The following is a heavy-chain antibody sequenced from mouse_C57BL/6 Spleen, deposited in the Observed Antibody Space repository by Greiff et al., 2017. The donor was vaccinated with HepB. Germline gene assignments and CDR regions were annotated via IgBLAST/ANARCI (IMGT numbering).Heavy chain of an antibody. Sequence: EVQRVESEGGLVQPGSSMKLSCTASGFTFSDYYMAWVRQVPEKGLEWVANINYDGSSTYYLDSLKSRFIISRDNAKNILYLQMSSLKSEDTATYYCAREILRGYFDYWGQGTTLTVSS. V-gene: IGHV5-16*01. CDR3: AREILRGYFDY. J-gene: IGHJ2*01. D-gene: IGHD1-1*01. CDR2: INYDGSST. CDR1: GFTFSDYY.